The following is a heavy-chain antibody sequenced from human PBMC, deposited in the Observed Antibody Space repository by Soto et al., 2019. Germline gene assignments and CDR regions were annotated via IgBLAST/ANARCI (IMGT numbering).Heavy chain of an antibody. CDR3: ARGACTGGRCYYDY. CDR2: MNPNSGTT. V-gene: IGHV1-8*01. CDR1: GYTFTSYD. J-gene: IGHJ4*02. D-gene: IGHD2-15*01. Sequence: QVQLVQSGAEVKKPGASVKVSCKASGYTFTSYDFNWVRQATGQGLEWLGWMNPNSGTTGYAQRFQGRVTMTRNTAISTAYMELSSLRSEDTAMYYCARGACTGGRCYYDYWGQGTLVTVSS.